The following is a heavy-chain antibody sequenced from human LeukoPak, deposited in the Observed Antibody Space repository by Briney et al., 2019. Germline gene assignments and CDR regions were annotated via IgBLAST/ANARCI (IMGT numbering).Heavy chain of an antibody. CDR3: ARGSSLAAAGTGYSFDY. CDR1: GGSFSGDY. J-gene: IGHJ4*02. CDR2: IHHSGST. V-gene: IGHV4-34*01. D-gene: IGHD6-13*01. Sequence: SETLSLTCAVYGGSFSGDYWSWIRQPPGKGLEWIGEIHHSGSTNYNPSLKSRVTISVDTSKNQFSLKLTSVTAADTAVYYCARGSSLAAAGTGYSFDYWGQGTQVTASS.